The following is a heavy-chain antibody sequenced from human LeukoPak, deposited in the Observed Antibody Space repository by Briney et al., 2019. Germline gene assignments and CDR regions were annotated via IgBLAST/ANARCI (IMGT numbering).Heavy chain of an antibody. J-gene: IGHJ4*02. D-gene: IGHD3-16*01. CDR3: AKSKSTGLYDSFAYLFDS. CDR2: VSASAASA. V-gene: IGHV3-23*01. Sequence: GGSLRLSFAASGCIFINNARSGLRQARGKGLEGVSAVSASAASAYSADYVKGRFTISRDNSNNTKYLQMNSLKVEETAVYYCAKSKSTGLYDSFAYLFDSWGQGTLVTVSS. CDR1: GCIFINNA.